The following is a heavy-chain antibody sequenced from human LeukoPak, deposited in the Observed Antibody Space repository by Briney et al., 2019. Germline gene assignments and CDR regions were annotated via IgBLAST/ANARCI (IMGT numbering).Heavy chain of an antibody. J-gene: IGHJ3*02. CDR3: ASRTPDCGGDCSGTFDI. Sequence: ASVKVSCKVSGYTLTELSMHWVRQAPGKGLEWMGGIIPIFGTANYAQKFQGRVTITADESTSTAYMELSSLRSEDTAVYYCASRTPDCGGDCSGTFDIWGQGTMVAVSS. D-gene: IGHD2-21*01. CDR2: IIPIFGTA. V-gene: IGHV1-69*13. CDR1: GYTLTELS.